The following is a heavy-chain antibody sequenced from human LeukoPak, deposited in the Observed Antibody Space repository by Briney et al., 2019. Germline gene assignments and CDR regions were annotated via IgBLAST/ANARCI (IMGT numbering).Heavy chain of an antibody. CDR1: GFTFSSYS. D-gene: IGHD1-26*01. CDR2: ISSSSSYI. CDR3: ARGEWELLGGMDV. V-gene: IGHV3-21*01. Sequence: GGSLRLSCAASGFTFSSYSMNWVRQAPEKGLEWVSSISSSSSYIYCADSVKGRFTISRDNAKNSLYLQMNSLRAEDTAVYYCARGEWELLGGMDVWGQGTTVTASS. J-gene: IGHJ6*02.